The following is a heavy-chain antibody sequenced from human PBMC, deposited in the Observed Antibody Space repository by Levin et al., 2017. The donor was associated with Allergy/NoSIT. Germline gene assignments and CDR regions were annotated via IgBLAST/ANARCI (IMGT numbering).Heavy chain of an antibody. V-gene: IGHV4-31*03. CDR2: ISYTGSA. CDR1: GDSLNRGNYY. J-gene: IGHJ6*02. CDR3: ARDECAWFGECYGMDV. D-gene: IGHD3-10*01. Sequence: LRLSCTVSGDSLNRGNYYWSWIRQQSGKGLEWIGFISYTGSAYYNPSLESRLTMSLDTSKNQFSLKMTSVTVADTAVYYCARDECAWFGECYGMDVWGHGTTVAVSS.